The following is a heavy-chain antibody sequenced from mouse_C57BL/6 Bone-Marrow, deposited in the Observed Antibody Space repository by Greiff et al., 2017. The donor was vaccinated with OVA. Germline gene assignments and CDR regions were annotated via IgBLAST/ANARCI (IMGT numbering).Heavy chain of an antibody. J-gene: IGHJ1*03. Sequence: VQLQQSGPELVKPGASVKISCKASGYALSSSWMNWVKQRPGKGLEWIGRIYPGDGDTNYNGKFKGKATQTADKSSSTAYMQLSSLTSEDSAVYFCARRTVVAHWYFDVWGTGTTVTVSS. V-gene: IGHV1-82*01. CDR3: ARRTVVAHWYFDV. CDR2: IYPGDGDT. D-gene: IGHD1-1*01. CDR1: GYALSSSW.